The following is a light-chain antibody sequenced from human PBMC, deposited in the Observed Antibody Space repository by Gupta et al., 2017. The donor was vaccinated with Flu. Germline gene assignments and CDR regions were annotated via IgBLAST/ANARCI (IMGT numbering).Light chain of an antibody. J-gene: IGKJ1*01. CDR1: QSISSW. V-gene: IGKV1-5*03. CDR2: KES. CDR3: QQYNSYSPWT. Sequence: DIQMTQSPSTLSASVGDRVTITCRASQSISSWLAWYQQKPGKAPKLLIYKESSLESGVPSRFSGRGSGTEFTLTISSRQPDDFATYYCQQYNSYSPWTFGQGTKVEIK.